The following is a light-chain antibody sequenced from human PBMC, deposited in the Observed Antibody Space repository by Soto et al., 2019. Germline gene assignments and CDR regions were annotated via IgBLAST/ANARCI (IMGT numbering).Light chain of an antibody. CDR3: AAWDDSLSVWV. V-gene: IGLV1-44*01. Sequence: QAVVTQPPSASGTPGQRVTISCSGSTSNIGSKPVSWYQHLPGTAPKLLMFSNNQRPSGVPDRFSGSKSGTSASLAISGLQSEDEADYYCAAWDDSLSVWVFGGGTKLTVL. CDR2: SNN. J-gene: IGLJ3*02. CDR1: TSNIGSKP.